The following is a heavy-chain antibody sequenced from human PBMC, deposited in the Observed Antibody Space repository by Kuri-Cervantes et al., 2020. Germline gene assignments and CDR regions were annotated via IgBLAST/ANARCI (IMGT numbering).Heavy chain of an antibody. CDR3: ANTLRGPAADLYYFDY. CDR1: GYTFTSYG. V-gene: IGHV1-18*01. J-gene: IGHJ4*02. CDR2: ISGYNGDT. D-gene: IGHD2-2*01. Sequence: ASVKVSCKASGYTFTSYGISWVRQAPGQGIEWMGWISGYNGDTNYAQKLQGRVTMTTDTSTSTAYMELRSLRSDDTAVYYCANTLRGPAADLYYFDYWGQGTLVTVSS.